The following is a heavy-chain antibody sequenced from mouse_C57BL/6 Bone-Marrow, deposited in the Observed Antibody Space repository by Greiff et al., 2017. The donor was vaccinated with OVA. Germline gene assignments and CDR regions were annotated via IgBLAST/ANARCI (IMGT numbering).Heavy chain of an antibody. CDR3: TREEVYDLVLFDY. CDR2: IYPGNSDT. D-gene: IGHD2-10*02. V-gene: IGHV1-5*01. CDR1: GYTFTSYW. Sequence: EVQLVESGTVLARPGASVKMSCKPSGYTFTSYWMHWVKQRPGQGLEWIGAIYPGNSDTSYNQKFKGKAKLTAVTSSSTAYMELSSLTNEDSAVYYCTREEVYDLVLFDYWGQGTTLTVSS. J-gene: IGHJ2*01.